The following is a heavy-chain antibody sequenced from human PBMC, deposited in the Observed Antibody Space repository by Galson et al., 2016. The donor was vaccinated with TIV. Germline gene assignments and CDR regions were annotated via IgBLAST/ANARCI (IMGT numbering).Heavy chain of an antibody. D-gene: IGHD1-26*01. CDR1: RGTVNNYV. J-gene: IGHJ4*02. Sequence: SVKVSCKASRGTVNNYVINWLRQAPGQGLEWMGWISGYSGNTNHAQKFQGRVTMTTNTSTRTAYMELRSLRSDDTAVYYCARDRMSPLVGATQDFWGQGTLVSVSS. CDR2: ISGYSGNT. V-gene: IGHV1-18*01. CDR3: ARDRMSPLVGATQDF.